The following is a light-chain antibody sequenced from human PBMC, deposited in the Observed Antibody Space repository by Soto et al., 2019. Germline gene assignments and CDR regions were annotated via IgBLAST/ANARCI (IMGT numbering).Light chain of an antibody. CDR3: QQYNNWPQT. Sequence: PGERVTLSCRASQTVSSSYLTWYQQRPGQAPRLLIYGASTRATCIPARFSGSGSGTDFPLTISSLQPEDFGIYYCQQYNNWPQTFGQGTRLEI. V-gene: IGKV3D-7*01. J-gene: IGKJ5*01. CDR1: QTVSSSY. CDR2: GAS.